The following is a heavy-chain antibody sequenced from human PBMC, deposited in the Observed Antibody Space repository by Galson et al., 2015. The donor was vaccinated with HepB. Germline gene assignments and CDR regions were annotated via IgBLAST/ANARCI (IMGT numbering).Heavy chain of an antibody. Sequence: LSLTCTVSGGSASNYNYYWAWIRQPPGKGLEWIGSIYYTGSAYYNPSLKSRVTVSVDTSKNHFSLSLTSVTAADTAIYYCARNGDSGDFVSWFDPWGQGTLATVSS. CDR1: GGSASNYNYY. CDR3: ARNGDSGDFVSWFDP. V-gene: IGHV4-39*02. CDR2: IYYTGSA. J-gene: IGHJ5*02. D-gene: IGHD4-17*01.